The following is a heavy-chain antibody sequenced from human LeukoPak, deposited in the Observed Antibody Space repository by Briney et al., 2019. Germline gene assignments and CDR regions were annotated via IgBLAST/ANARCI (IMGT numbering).Heavy chain of an antibody. D-gene: IGHD2-15*01. CDR2: ICGSGNDI. CDR3: GTHAGRSGSDD. J-gene: IGHJ4*02. Sequence: GGSLRLSCATSGFIFSSYYMSWIRQAPGKGLEWVSYICGSGNDISYADSVKGRFTISRDNAKGSLYLQMNSLRAADTAVYYCGTHAGRSGSDDWGQGTLVTVSS. CDR1: GFIFSSYY. V-gene: IGHV3-11*01.